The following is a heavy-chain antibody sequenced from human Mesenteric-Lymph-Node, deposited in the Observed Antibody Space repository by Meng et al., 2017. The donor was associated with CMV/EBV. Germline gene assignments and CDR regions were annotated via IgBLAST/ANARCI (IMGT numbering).Heavy chain of an antibody. V-gene: IGHV3-74*01. CDR2: SDNYGRDT. CDR3: ARDLKDRITIFGVVIKKRSYGMDV. D-gene: IGHD3-3*01. J-gene: IGHJ6*02. Sequence: GGSLRLSCAASGFAFNNYWMHWVRQPPGGGLVWLSRSDNYGRDTIYADSVKGRFTISRDNSKNTLYLQMNSLRAEDTAVYYCARDLKDRITIFGVVIKKRSYGMDVWGQGTTVTVSS. CDR1: GFAFNNYW.